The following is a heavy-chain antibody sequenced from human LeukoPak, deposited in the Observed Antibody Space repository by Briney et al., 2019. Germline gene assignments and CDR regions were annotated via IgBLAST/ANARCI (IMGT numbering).Heavy chain of an antibody. CDR1: GSTFSSYA. Sequence: ASVKVSCKASGSTFSSYAISWVRQAPGQGLEWMGGIIPIFGTANYAQKFQGRVTITADESTSTAYMELSSLRSEDTAVYYCARVGTTVVYNWFDPWGQGTLVTVSS. J-gene: IGHJ5*02. CDR3: ARVGTTVVYNWFDP. V-gene: IGHV1-69*01. D-gene: IGHD4-23*01. CDR2: IIPIFGTA.